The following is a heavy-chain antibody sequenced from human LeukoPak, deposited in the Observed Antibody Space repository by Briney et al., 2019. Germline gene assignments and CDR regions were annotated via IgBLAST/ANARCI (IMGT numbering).Heavy chain of an antibody. J-gene: IGHJ4*02. CDR1: GYTFTSYD. CDR3: ARGEGYSYASGY. D-gene: IGHD5-18*01. Sequence: GASVKVSCKASGYTFTSYDINWVRQATGQGLEWMGRMNPNSGNTGYAQKFQGRVTMTRNTSISTAYMELSSLRSEDTAVYYCARGEGYSYASGYWGQGTLVTVSS. V-gene: IGHV1-8*01. CDR2: MNPNSGNT.